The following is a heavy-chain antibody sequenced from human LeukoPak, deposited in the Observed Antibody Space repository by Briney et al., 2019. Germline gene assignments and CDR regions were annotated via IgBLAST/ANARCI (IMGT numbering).Heavy chain of an antibody. CDR2: IYYSGST. D-gene: IGHD4-11*01. CDR1: GGSISSSNW. V-gene: IGHV4-39*01. J-gene: IGHJ4*02. Sequence: PSETLSLTCAVSGGSISSSNWWSWVCQPPGKGLEWIGSIYYSGSTYYNPSLKSRVTISVDTSKNQFSLKLSSVTAADTAVYYCARQTTPGDFDYWGQGTLVTVSS. CDR3: ARQTTPGDFDY.